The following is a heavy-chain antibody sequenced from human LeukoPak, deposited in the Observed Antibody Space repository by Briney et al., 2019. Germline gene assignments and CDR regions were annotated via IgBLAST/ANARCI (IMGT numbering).Heavy chain of an antibody. D-gene: IGHD1-26*01. CDR1: GFTFSSYS. CDR3: AKDHRGSPHD. V-gene: IGHV3-48*01. Sequence: GGSLRLSCAASGFTFSSYSMNWVRQAPGKGLEWVSYISSSSSTIYYADSVKGRFTISRDNAKNSLYLQMNSLRAEDTAVYYCAKDHRGSPHDWGQGTLVTVSS. CDR2: ISSSSSTI. J-gene: IGHJ4*02.